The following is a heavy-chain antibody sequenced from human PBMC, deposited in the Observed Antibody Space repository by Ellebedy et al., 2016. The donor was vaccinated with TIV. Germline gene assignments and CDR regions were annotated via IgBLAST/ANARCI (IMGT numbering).Heavy chain of an antibody. CDR1: GGSISSYY. D-gene: IGHD2-15*01. CDR3: ARDLGYCSGGSCHTSFDY. Sequence: SETLSLTCTVSGGSISSYYWGWIRQPPGKGLEWIGSIYYSGSTNYNPSLKSRVTVSVDTSKNQFSLKLSSVTAADTAVYYCARDLGYCSGGSCHTSFDYWGQGTLVTVSS. V-gene: IGHV4-39*07. J-gene: IGHJ4*02. CDR2: IYYSGST.